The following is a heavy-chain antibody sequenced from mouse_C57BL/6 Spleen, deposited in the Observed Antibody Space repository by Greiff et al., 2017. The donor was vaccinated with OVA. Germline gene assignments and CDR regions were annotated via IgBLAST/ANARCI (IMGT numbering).Heavy chain of an antibody. CDR2: IDPEDGET. J-gene: IGHJ3*01. V-gene: IGHV14-2*01. CDR3: APYGSSTAWFAY. Sequence: EVNLVESGAELVKPGASVKLSCTASGFNIKDYYMHWVKQRTEQGLEWIGRIDPEDGETKYAPKFQGKATITADTSSNTAYLQLSSLTSEDTAVYYCAPYGSSTAWFAYWGQGTLVTVSA. D-gene: IGHD1-1*01. CDR1: GFNIKDYY.